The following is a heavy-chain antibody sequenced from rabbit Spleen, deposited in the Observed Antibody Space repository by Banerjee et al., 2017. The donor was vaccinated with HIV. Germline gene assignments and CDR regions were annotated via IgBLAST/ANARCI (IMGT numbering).Heavy chain of an antibody. CDR1: GIDFSSYG. V-gene: IGHV1S47*01. J-gene: IGHJ4*01. D-gene: IGHD4-1*01. CDR2: IYPGFGLK. CDR3: ATNHYTGDFNL. Sequence: LVESGGGLVQPGESLKLSCKVSGIDFSSYGISWVRQAPGKGPEWIAYIYPGFGLKKYANSVKGRFTISSDNAQNTVFLQMTSLTASDTATYFCATNHYTGDFNLWGPGTLVTVS.